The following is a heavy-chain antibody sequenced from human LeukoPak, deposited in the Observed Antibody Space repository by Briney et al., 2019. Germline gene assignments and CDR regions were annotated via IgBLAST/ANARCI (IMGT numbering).Heavy chain of an antibody. V-gene: IGHV4-39*01. J-gene: IGHJ4*02. Sequence: SETLSLTCTVSGGSISSNSHYWGWIRQTPGKGLEWIGSIFYSGTTYYNPSLKSRVTISIDTSKNQFSLKLSSVTAADTAVYYCARHLNIESYYFWGQGTLVTVSS. D-gene: IGHD1-26*01. CDR3: ARHLNIESYYF. CDR2: IFYSGTT. CDR1: GGSISSNSHY.